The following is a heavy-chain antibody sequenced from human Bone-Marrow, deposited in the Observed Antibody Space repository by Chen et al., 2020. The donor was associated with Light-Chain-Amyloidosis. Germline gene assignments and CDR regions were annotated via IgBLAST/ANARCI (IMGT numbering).Heavy chain of an antibody. CDR3: ARRRDGYNFGY. CDR2: IYPDDSGA. V-gene: IGHV5-51*01. D-gene: IGHD5-12*01. CDR1: GYTFPNYW. J-gene: IGHJ4*02. Sequence: EVQLEQSGPEVKKPGESLKISCKGSGYTFPNYWIGWVRQMPGKGLEWMGVIYPDDSGARYRPSFEGQVTISAVKSSTTAFLQWGSLKASDTAMYYCARRRDGYNFGYWGQGTLVTVSS.